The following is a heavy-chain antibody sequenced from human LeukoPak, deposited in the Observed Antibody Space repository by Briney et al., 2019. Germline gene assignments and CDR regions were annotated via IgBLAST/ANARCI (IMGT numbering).Heavy chain of an antibody. J-gene: IGHJ4*02. CDR3: ARDHLLVSGWPLPVYFDY. D-gene: IGHD6-19*01. V-gene: IGHV3-48*01. CDR1: GFTFSSYS. Sequence: GGSLRLSCAASGFTFSSYSMNWVRQAPGKGLEWVSYISSSSSTIYYADSVKGRFTISRDNAKNSLYLQMNSLRAEDTAVYYCARDHLLVSGWPLPVYFDYWGQGTLVTVSS. CDR2: ISSSSSTI.